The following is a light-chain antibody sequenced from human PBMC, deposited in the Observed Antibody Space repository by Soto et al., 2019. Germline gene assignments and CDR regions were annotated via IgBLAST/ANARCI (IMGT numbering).Light chain of an antibody. J-gene: IGKJ1*01. CDR2: GAS. V-gene: IGKV1-6*01. CDR1: QGIRTD. CDR3: LQDFSYPRT. Sequence: AVQLTQSPSSLSASVGDRVTITCRASQGIRTDLGWYQQSPGKAPKVLIVGASTLQSGVPSRFSGSGSGAGFALTSSILQAEDSATYYCLQDFSYPRTFGQGTKVDIK.